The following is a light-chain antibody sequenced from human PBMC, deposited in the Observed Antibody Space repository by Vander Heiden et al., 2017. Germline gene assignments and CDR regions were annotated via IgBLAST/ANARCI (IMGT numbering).Light chain of an antibody. V-gene: IGLV3-21*02. CDR1: NIGSKS. CDR2: DDS. CDR3: QVWDSSSDHAV. Sequence: SSVLTPPPSVSVAPRHTTRITGSGNNIGSKSVHWYQQKPGQAPVLVIYDDSDRPSGIPERFSGSNSGNTATLTISRVESEDEADYYCQVWDSSSDHAVFGGGTKLTVL. J-gene: IGLJ7*01.